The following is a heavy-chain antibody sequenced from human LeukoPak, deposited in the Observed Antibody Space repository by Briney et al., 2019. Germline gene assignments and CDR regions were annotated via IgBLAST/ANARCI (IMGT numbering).Heavy chain of an antibody. CDR3: ARAGSPYYYYYMDV. CDR2: VSAYNGNT. D-gene: IGHD3-10*01. Sequence: GASVEVSCKASGYTFSSYGITWVRQAPGQGLEWMGWVSAYNGNTNYAQKLQGRVTMTTDTSTSTAYMELRSLRSDDTAVYYCARAGSPYYYYYMDVWGKGTTVTVSS. V-gene: IGHV1-18*01. CDR1: GYTFSSYG. J-gene: IGHJ6*03.